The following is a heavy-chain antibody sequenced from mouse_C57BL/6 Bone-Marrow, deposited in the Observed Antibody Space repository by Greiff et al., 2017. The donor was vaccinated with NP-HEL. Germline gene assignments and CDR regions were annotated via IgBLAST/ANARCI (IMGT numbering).Heavy chain of an antibody. D-gene: IGHD1-1*01. CDR2: IWSGGST. Sequence: QVQLKESGPGLVQPSQSLSITCTVSGFSLTSYGVHWVRQSPGKGLEWLGVIWSGGSTDYNAAFISRLSISKDNSKSQVFFKMNSLQADDTAIYYCARGITTVVATDAMDYWGQGTSVTVSS. CDR1: GFSLTSYG. J-gene: IGHJ4*01. CDR3: ARGITTVVATDAMDY. V-gene: IGHV2-2*01.